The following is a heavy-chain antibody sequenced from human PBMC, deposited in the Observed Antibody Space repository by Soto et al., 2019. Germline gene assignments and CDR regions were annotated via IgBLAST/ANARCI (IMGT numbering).Heavy chain of an antibody. Sequence: EVQVLESGGGLVRPGGSLRLSCAASGFIFTNYSMNWVRQAPGKGLEWVSGIGGRGNSAYYADSVQGRFTISRDNSKNTLSLQMSSLTADDTAIYYCVREGRGSFDFWGRGTMVTVSS. V-gene: IGHV3-23*01. J-gene: IGHJ3*01. CDR3: VREGRGSFDF. CDR1: GFIFTNYS. D-gene: IGHD5-12*01. CDR2: IGGRGNSA.